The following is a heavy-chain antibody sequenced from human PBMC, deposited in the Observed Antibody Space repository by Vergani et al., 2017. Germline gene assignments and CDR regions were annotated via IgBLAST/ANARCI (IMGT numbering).Heavy chain of an antibody. CDR2: ISGSGGST. CDR1: GFTFSSYA. D-gene: IGHD3-22*01. J-gene: IGHJ3*02. CDR3: AKDTITMIVVVAGDAFDI. V-gene: IGHV3-23*04. Sequence: EVQLVESGGGMVQPGGSLRLSCAASGFTFSSYAMSWVRQAPGKGLEWVSAISGSGGSTYYADSVKGRFTISRDNSKNTLYLQMNSLRAEDTAVYYCAKDTITMIVVVAGDAFDIWGQGTMVTVSS.